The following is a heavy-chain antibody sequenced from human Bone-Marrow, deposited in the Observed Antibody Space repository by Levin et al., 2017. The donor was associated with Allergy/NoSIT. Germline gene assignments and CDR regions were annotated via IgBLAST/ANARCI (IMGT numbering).Heavy chain of an antibody. CDR2: IIPIFGPP. CDR1: GGTFSSHG. Sequence: KISCKASGGTFSSHGIAWVRQAPGQGLEWMGGIIPIFGPPNYAQKFQGRVTISADESTNTAYMELSSLRSDDTAVVYCARLTGDCSGGACLSRYFYYYMDVWGKGTTVTVSS. CDR3: ARLTGDCSGGACLSRYFYYYMDV. V-gene: IGHV1-69*01. D-gene: IGHD2-15*01. J-gene: IGHJ6*03.